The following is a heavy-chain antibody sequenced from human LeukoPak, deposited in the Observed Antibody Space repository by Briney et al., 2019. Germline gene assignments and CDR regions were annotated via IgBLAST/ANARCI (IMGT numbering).Heavy chain of an antibody. CDR3: ARGGLNYADASDI. V-gene: IGHV3-21*01. Sequence: PGGSLRLSCAASGFTFSSYSMNWVRQAPGKGLEWVSSISSSSSYIYYADSVKGRFTISRDNAKNSLYLQMNSLRAEDTAVYYCARGGLNYADASDIWGQGTMVTVSS. D-gene: IGHD4-11*01. CDR2: ISSSSSYI. CDR1: GFTFSSYS. J-gene: IGHJ3*02.